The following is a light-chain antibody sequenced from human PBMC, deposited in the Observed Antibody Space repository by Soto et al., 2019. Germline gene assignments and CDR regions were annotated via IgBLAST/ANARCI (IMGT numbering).Light chain of an antibody. J-gene: IGLJ1*01. CDR2: EIT. CDR1: SSDVGGYKF. CDR3: SSYAASSPLYV. V-gene: IGLV2-14*01. Sequence: QSALTQPASVSGSPGQSITISCTGTSSDVGGYKFVSWYQQHPGKVPKLLIYEITNRPSGVSNRFSGSKSGNTASLTISGLQAEDEADYYCSSYAASSPLYVFGTGTKVTVL.